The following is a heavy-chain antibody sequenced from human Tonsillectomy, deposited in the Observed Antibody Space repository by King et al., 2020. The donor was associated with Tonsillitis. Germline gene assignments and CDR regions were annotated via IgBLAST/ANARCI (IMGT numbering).Heavy chain of an antibody. V-gene: IGHV1-69*12. CDR1: GGTFSNYA. Sequence: QLVXXGAEVKKPGXSXKVSCKASGGTFSNYAISWVRQAPGQGLEWMGGIIPIFDTANYAQKFQGRVTITADESTSTAYMELSSLRSEDTAVYYCARVGFYCSSTSCPLDYWGQGTLVTVSS. D-gene: IGHD2-2*01. CDR2: IIPIFDTA. J-gene: IGHJ4*02. CDR3: ARVGFYCSSTSCPLDY.